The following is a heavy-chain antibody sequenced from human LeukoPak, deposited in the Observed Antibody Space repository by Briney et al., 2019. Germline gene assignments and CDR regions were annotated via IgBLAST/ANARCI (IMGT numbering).Heavy chain of an antibody. CDR3: ARSVGYRAFDY. CDR2: ISYDGSNK. Sequence: GGSLRLSCAASGFTFSSYAMHWVRKAPGKGLEWVAVISYDGSNKYYADSVKGRFTISRDNSKNTLYLQMNSLRAEDTAVYYCARSVGYRAFDYWGQGTLVTVSS. CDR1: GFTFSSYA. D-gene: IGHD5-12*01. V-gene: IGHV3-30-3*01. J-gene: IGHJ4*02.